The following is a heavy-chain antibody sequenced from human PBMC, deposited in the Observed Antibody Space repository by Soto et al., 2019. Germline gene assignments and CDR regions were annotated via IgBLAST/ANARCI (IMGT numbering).Heavy chain of an antibody. V-gene: IGHV3-11*05. J-gene: IGHJ4*02. D-gene: IGHD3-9*01. CDR3: ARRRPTGYYNY. CDR1: GFPFSDYY. Sequence: QVQLVESGGDLVKPGGSLRLSCAASGFPFSDYYMSWIRQAPGKGLEWVSSIGSSSSYTNYADSVKDRFTISRDNAKKPLYLQMNSLRAEDTAVYYCARRRPTGYYNYWGQGTLVTVSA. CDR2: IGSSSSYT.